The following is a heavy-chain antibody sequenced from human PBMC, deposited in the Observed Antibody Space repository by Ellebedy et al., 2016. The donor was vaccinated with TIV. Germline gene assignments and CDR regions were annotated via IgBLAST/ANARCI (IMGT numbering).Heavy chain of an antibody. CDR1: GYTFTANY. V-gene: IGHV1-2*02. CDR2: VNPESGST. D-gene: IGHD3-22*01. CDR3: ARVRRGSSGMDV. J-gene: IGHJ6*02. Sequence: ASVKVSCKASGYTFTANYIHWVRHAPGHGLEWMGWVNPESGSTNFAQRFQGRVTMTRDTSVNTAYMELRRLESGDTATYYCARVRRGSSGMDVWGQGTTVTVS.